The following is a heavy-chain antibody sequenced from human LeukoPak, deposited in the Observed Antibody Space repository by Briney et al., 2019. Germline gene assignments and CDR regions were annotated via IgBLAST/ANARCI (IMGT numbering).Heavy chain of an antibody. CDR3: AGESGYYYDTSGYTFDY. CDR2: IYTSGST. CDR1: GGSISNYY. J-gene: IGHJ4*02. Sequence: SETLSLTCTVSGGSISNYYWSWIRQSAGKRLEWIGRIYTSGSTNYNPSLKSRVSMSVDTSKNQFSLRLRSVTAADTAVYYCAGESGYYYDTSGYTFDYWGQGIVVTVSS. D-gene: IGHD3-22*01. V-gene: IGHV4-4*07.